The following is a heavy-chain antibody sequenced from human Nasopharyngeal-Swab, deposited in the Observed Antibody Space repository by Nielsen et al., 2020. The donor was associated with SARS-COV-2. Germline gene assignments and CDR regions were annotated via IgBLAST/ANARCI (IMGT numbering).Heavy chain of an antibody. V-gene: IGHV3-9*01. CDR3: AKGDTAMVTSMQQWLATGGLIDY. J-gene: IGHJ4*02. CDR2: ISWNSGSI. D-gene: IGHD5-18*01. Sequence: SLKISCAASGFTFGDYAMHWVRQAPGKGLEWVSGISWNSGSIGYADSVKGRFTISRDNAKNSLYLQMNSLRAEDTALYYCAKGDTAMVTSMQQWLATGGLIDYWGQGTLVTVSS. CDR1: GFTFGDYA.